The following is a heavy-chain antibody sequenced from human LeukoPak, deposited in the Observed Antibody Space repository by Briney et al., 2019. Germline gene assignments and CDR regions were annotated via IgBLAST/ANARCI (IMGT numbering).Heavy chain of an antibody. CDR1: GGSISSSSYY. CDR2: IYYSGST. J-gene: IGHJ4*02. Sequence: SETLSLTCTVSGGSISSSSYYWGWIRQPPGKGLEWIGSIYYSGSTYYNPSLKSRVTISVDTSKNQFSLKLSSVTAADTAVYYCARDSSVARDYWGQGTLVTVSS. V-gene: IGHV4-39*07. CDR3: ARDSSVARDY. D-gene: IGHD6-19*01.